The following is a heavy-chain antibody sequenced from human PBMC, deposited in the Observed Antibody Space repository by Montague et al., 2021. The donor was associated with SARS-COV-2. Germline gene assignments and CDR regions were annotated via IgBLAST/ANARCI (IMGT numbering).Heavy chain of an antibody. CDR1: GGSIRDFY. CDR3: VRAGGFHNRPPV. Sequence: SETLSLTCSVSGGSIRDFYWTWIRQAAGGGLEWIGRIYRSGSTNYNPSLKSRASMSVDTSKMQISLNLRSVTAADTALYYCVRAGGFHNRPPVWGQGAPVIVSS. CDR2: IYRSGST. V-gene: IGHV4-4*07. D-gene: IGHD4-23*01. J-gene: IGHJ4*02.